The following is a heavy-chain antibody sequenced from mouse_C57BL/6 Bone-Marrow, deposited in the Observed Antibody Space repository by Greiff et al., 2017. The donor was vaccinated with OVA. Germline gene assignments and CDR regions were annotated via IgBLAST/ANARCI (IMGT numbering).Heavy chain of an antibody. D-gene: IGHD2-3*01. CDR1: GYTFTSYW. V-gene: IGHV1-74*01. CDR2: IHPSDSDT. Sequence: QVQLQQPGAELVKPGASVKVSCKASGYTFTSYWMHWVKQRPGQGLEWIGRIHPSDSDTNYNQKFKGKATLTVDKSSSTAYMQFSSLTSEDSAIYYCARRDDGRGFDYWGQGTTLTVSS. J-gene: IGHJ2*01. CDR3: ARRDDGRGFDY.